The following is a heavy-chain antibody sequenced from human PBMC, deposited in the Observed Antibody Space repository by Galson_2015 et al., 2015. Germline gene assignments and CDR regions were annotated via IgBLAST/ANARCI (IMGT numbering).Heavy chain of an antibody. J-gene: IGHJ3*02. CDR3: AKDWEIYGSGENAFDI. D-gene: IGHD3-10*01. V-gene: IGHV3-30*18. CDR1: GFTFSSYG. Sequence: SLRLSCAASGFTFSSYGMHWVRQAPGKGLEWVAVISYDGSNKYYADSVKGRFTISSDNSKNTLYLQMNSLRAEDTAVYYCAKDWEIYGSGENAFDIWGQGTMVTVSS. CDR2: ISYDGSNK.